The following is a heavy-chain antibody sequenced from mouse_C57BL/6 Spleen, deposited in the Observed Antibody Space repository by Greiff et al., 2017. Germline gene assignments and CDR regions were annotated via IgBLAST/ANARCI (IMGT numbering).Heavy chain of an antibody. CDR1: GYTFTSYW. CDR2: IDPSDSYT. V-gene: IGHV1-69*01. Sequence: VQLQQSGAELVMPGASVKLSCKASGYTFTSYWMHWVKQRPGQGLEWIGEIDPSDSYTNYNQKFKGKSTLTVDKSSSTAYMQLSSLTSEDSAVYYCARGDYAAYWGQGTLVTVSA. J-gene: IGHJ3*01. CDR3: ARGDYAAY. D-gene: IGHD1-1*01.